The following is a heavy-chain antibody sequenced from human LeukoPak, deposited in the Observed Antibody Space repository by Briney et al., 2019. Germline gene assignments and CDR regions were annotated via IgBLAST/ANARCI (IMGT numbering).Heavy chain of an antibody. V-gene: IGHV3-53*01. CDR3: ARDRAAYYFDS. CDR2: MYTGGTT. Sequence: AGGSLRLSCAASGFTVSSTYMSWVRQAPGKGLEWVALMYTGGTTYYADSVKGRFIISRDNSKNTLSLQMNSLRAEDTAIYYCARDRAAYYFDSWGQGTLVTVSP. CDR1: GFTVSSTY. J-gene: IGHJ4*02. D-gene: IGHD6-13*01.